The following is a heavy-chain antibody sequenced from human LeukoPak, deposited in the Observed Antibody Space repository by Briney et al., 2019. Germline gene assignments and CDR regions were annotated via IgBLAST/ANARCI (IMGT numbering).Heavy chain of an antibody. J-gene: IGHJ4*02. CDR1: GGSISSGGYY. V-gene: IGHV4-30-2*01. CDR2: IYHSGST. D-gene: IGHD3-3*01. CDR3: ARVIKGSDFWSGYFLDY. Sequence: SQTLSLTYTVSGGSISSGGYYWSWIRQPPGKGLEWIGYIYHSGSTYYNPSLKSRVTISVDRSKNQFSLKLSSVTAADTAVYYCARVIKGSDFWSGYFLDYWGQGTLVTVSS.